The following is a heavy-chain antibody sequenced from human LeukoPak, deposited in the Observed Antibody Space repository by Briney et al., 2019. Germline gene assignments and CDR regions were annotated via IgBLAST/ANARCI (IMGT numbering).Heavy chain of an antibody. CDR3: ARTRDGPEYFQH. D-gene: IGHD3/OR15-3a*01. V-gene: IGHV3-66*01. CDR1: GFTVCSNY. CDR2: IYSGGST. J-gene: IGHJ1*01. Sequence: GRSLRLSCAASGFTVCSNYMSWVRQAPGKGLEWVSVIYSGGSTYYADSVKGRFTISRDNSKNTLYLQMNSLRAEDTAVYYCARTRDGPEYFQHWGQGTLVTVSS.